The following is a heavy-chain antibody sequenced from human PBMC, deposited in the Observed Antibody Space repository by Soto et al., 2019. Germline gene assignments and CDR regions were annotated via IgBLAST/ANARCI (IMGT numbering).Heavy chain of an antibody. CDR3: AREEWELLGDYYYYGMDV. CDR1: GGSISSYY. Sequence: ETLSLTCTFSGGSISSYYWSWIRQPPGKGLEWIGYIYYSGSTNYNPSLKSRVTISVDTSKNQFSLKLSSVTAADTAVYYCAREEWELLGDYYYYGMDVWGQGTTVTVSS. CDR2: IYYSGST. V-gene: IGHV4-59*01. J-gene: IGHJ6*02. D-gene: IGHD1-26*01.